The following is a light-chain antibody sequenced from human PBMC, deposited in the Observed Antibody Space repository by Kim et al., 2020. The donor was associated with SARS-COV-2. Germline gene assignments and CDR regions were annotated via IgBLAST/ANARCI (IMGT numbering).Light chain of an antibody. CDR3: QYTKSELTLDKGAKTLT. CDR2: GAD. Sequence: INSRASKTIGNSINTYQQDPGTTPRVLNYGADNLLSRVPSRYSGRGYGTDFTLTNNGLQPEDVATYFCQYTKSELTLDKGAKTLTFGRGTKVDIK. J-gene: IGKJ4*01. V-gene: IGKV1-39*01. CDR1: KTIGNS.